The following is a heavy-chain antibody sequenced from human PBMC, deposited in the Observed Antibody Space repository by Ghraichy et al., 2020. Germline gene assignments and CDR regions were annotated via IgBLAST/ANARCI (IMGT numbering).Heavy chain of an antibody. CDR3: ATGSSGDNTFDP. CDR1: GGSITSGGYF. D-gene: IGHD1-26*01. J-gene: IGHJ5*02. V-gene: IGHV4-31*03. Sequence: SETLSLTCSVSGGSITSGGYFWSWIRQLPGKGLEWMGYIYHSGSTYYPASLKSRVTMSRDTSKNQFSLRLSSVSAADTAVYFCATGSSGDNTFDPWGQGTLVTVSS. CDR2: IYHSGST.